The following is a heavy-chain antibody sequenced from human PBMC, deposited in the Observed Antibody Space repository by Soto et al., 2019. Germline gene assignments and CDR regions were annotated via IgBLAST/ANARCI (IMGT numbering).Heavy chain of an antibody. J-gene: IGHJ5*02. V-gene: IGHV3-23*01. CDR2: ISGGNT. Sequence: GGSLRLSCAASGFTFSNYGMSWVRQAPGKGLEWVSSISGGNTFYAGSVKGRFTISRDNSKNTLYLEMNSLTAEDTAVYYCAKAPDSDCNSGACSLRSWGQGTLVTVSS. CDR1: GFTFSNYG. CDR3: AKAPDSDCNSGACSLRS. D-gene: IGHD2-21*02.